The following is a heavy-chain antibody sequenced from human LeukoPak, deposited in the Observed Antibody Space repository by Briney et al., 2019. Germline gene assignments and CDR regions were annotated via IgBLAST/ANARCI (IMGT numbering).Heavy chain of an antibody. V-gene: IGHV3-30*02. CDR1: GFTFSNYG. Sequence: GGSLRLSCAASGFTFSNYGLHWVRQAPGKGLEWVSFIRYDGSNKYYIDSVKGRFTISRDNSKNTLYLQMNSLRAEDTAVYYCAKTFGAPYDSSGYYYYYMDVWGKGTTVTVSS. CDR2: IRYDGSNK. D-gene: IGHD3-22*01. J-gene: IGHJ6*03. CDR3: AKTFGAPYDSSGYYYYYMDV.